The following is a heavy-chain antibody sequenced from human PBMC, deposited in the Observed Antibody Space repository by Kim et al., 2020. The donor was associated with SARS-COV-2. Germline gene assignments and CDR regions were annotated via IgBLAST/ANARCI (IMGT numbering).Heavy chain of an antibody. J-gene: IGHJ6*02. Sequence: ASVKVSCKASGYTFTSFGISWVRQAPGQGLEWMGWIRAYTDDTNYAQNFQGRVTMTTDTSTSTAYMELRSLRSDDTAVYYCARSGDCTFNSCYESVYYDYRGLDVWGQGTTVTVSS. CDR1: GYTFTSFG. CDR2: IRAYTDDT. CDR3: ARSGDCTFNSCYESVYYDYRGLDV. D-gene: IGHD5-12*01. V-gene: IGHV1-18*04.